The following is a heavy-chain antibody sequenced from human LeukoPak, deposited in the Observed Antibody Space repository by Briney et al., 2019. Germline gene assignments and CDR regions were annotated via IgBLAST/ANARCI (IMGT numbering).Heavy chain of an antibody. V-gene: IGHV3-23*01. CDR3: AKRSGDSYFLDS. CDR2: ISGSGGGT. D-gene: IGHD2-15*01. CDR1: GFIFSRYA. Sequence: GGSLRLSCAASGFIFSRYAMTWVRQAPGKGLEWVSSISGSGGGTYYADSVKGRFTISRDTSKSTLYLQMSSLRAEDTAVYYCAKRSGDSYFLDSWGQGTLVTVSS. J-gene: IGHJ4*02.